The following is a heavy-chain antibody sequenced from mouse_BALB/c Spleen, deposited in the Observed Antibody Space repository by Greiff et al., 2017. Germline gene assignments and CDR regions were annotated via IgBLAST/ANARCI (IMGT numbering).Heavy chain of an antibody. Sequence: EVQLQQSGGGLVQPGGSLKLSCAASGFDFSRYWMSWVRQAPGKGLEWIGEINPDSSTINYTPSLKDKFIISRDNAKNTLYLQMSKVRSEDTALYYCARPRWLLPDGAMDYWGQGTSVTVSS. J-gene: IGHJ4*01. CDR2: INPDSSTI. CDR3: ARPRWLLPDGAMDY. CDR1: GFDFSRYW. V-gene: IGHV4-1*02. D-gene: IGHD2-3*01.